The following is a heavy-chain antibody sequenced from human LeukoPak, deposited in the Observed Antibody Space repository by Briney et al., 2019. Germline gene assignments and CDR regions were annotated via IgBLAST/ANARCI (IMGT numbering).Heavy chain of an antibody. CDR1: GGTFSSYA. Sequence: GSSVKVSCKASGGTFSSYAISWVRQAPGQGLEWMGGIIPIFGTANYAQKFQGRVTITADKSTSTAYMELSSLRSVDTAVYYCARHSSKVAPIDYWGQGTLVTVSS. V-gene: IGHV1-69*06. J-gene: IGHJ4*02. D-gene: IGHD2-15*01. CDR2: IIPIFGTA. CDR3: ARHSSKVAPIDY.